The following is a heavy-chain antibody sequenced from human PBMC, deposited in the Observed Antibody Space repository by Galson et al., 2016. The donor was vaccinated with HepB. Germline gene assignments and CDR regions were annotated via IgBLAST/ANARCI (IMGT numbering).Heavy chain of an antibody. CDR3: ARNLHIGVVPSQGCYFDY. CDR2: IKQDASEI. J-gene: IGHJ4*02. D-gene: IGHD2-15*01. Sequence: SLRLSCAASGFTFNNYWMSWVRQAPGKGLEWVANIKQDASEIFYVDSVKDRFTISRDNAKNSLYLHMNSLRAEDTAVYYCARNLHIGVVPSQGCYFDYWGQGILVSVSS. CDR1: GFTFNNYW. V-gene: IGHV3-7*03.